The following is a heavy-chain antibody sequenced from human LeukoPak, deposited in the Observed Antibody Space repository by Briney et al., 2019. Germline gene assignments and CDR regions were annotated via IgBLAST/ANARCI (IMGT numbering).Heavy chain of an antibody. CDR1: GVSISSGSYY. D-gene: IGHD2-15*01. Sequence: SQTLSLTCTVSGVSISSGSYYWSWIRQPAGKGLEWIGRIYTSGNTNYNPSLKSRVTISIDTSKNQFSLKVRSMTAADTAVYYCAVTKVVSTTYDAFDLWGQGTMVTVSS. CDR3: AVTKVVSTTYDAFDL. J-gene: IGHJ3*01. CDR2: IYTSGNT. V-gene: IGHV4-61*02.